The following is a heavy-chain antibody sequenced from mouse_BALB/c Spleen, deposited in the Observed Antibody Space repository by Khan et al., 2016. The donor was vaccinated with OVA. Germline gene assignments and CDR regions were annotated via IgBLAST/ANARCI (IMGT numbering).Heavy chain of an antibody. V-gene: IGHV5-6*01. CDR1: GFTFSSYS. Sequence: EVELVESGGDLVKPGGSLKLSCAASGFTFSSYSMSWVRQIPDKRLEWVATMSSGGDYTYYQDSVKGRFTISRDNAKNTLYLQMSSLKSEDTAMYYCAGHLTGSFAYWGQGTLVTVSA. CDR2: MSSGGDYT. D-gene: IGHD4-1*01. CDR3: AGHLTGSFAY. J-gene: IGHJ3*01.